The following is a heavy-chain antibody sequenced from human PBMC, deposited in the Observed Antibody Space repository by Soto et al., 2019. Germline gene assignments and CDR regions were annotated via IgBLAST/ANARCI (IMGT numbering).Heavy chain of an antibody. CDR1: GDSVSSSTYYYY. J-gene: IGHJ4*02. Sequence: SETLSLTCAVSGDSVSSSTYYYYWGWIRQPPGKGLEWIGSIYYSGSTYYNPSLKSRVTISVDTSKNQFSLVLTSVTAADTAVYYCVRHISGYTYGVDSWGQGTLVTSPQ. D-gene: IGHD5-18*01. CDR3: VRHISGYTYGVDS. CDR2: IYYSGST. V-gene: IGHV4-39*01.